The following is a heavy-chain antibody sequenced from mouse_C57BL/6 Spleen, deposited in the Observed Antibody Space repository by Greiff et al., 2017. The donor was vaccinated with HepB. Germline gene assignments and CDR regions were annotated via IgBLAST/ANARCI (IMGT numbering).Heavy chain of an antibody. CDR1: GYTFTSYG. CDR2: IYPRSGNT. J-gene: IGHJ4*01. D-gene: IGHD2-3*01. V-gene: IGHV1-81*01. CDR3: ARSTDGYYDYAMDY. Sequence: QVQLQQSGAELARPGASVKLSCKASGYTFTSYGISWVKQRTGQGLEWIGEIYPRSGNTYYNEKFKGKATLTADKSSSTAYMELRSLTSEDSAVYFCARSTDGYYDYAMDYWGQGTSVTVSS.